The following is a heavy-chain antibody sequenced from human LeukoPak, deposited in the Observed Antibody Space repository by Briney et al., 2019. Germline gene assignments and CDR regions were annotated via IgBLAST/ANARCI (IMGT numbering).Heavy chain of an antibody. Sequence: GGSLRLSCAASGFTFSSYAMTWVRQVPGKGLEWVSSMIISGGSTYYADSVKGRLTISRDNSKNTLYLQMNSLRVEDTALYYCARETKIDYWGQGALVTVSS. J-gene: IGHJ4*02. CDR1: GFTFSSYA. CDR2: MIISGGST. CDR3: ARETKIDY. D-gene: IGHD1-7*01. V-gene: IGHV3-23*01.